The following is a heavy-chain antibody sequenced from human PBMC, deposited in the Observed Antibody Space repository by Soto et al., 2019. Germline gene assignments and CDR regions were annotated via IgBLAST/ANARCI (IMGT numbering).Heavy chain of an antibody. V-gene: IGHV3-33*01. CDR2: IWYDGGNK. CDR1: GFNFSSYV. D-gene: IGHD6-19*01. Sequence: QVQLVESGGGVVQPGRSLRLSCAASGFNFSSYVMHWVRQAPGKGLEWVAVIWYDGGNKYYADSVKVRFTISRDNSKKTLYLKMNSLRAEDTAVYYCARDGQWLPRDGLRSSYYFDYWGQGTLVTVSS. CDR3: ARDGQWLPRDGLRSSYYFDY. J-gene: IGHJ4*02.